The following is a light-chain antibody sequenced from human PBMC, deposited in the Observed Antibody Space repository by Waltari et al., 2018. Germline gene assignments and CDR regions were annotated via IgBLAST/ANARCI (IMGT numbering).Light chain of an antibody. Sequence: QSALTQPASVSGSPGQSITISCTGTSSDVGSYKLVSWYQQHPGKAPKLLIYEVTKGPSWASNRFSGSKSGNTASLTISGLQAEDEADYYCCSYTSSNTLLFGGGTKLTVL. J-gene: IGLJ2*01. CDR1: SSDVGSYKL. V-gene: IGLV2-23*02. CDR3: CSYTSSNTLL. CDR2: EVT.